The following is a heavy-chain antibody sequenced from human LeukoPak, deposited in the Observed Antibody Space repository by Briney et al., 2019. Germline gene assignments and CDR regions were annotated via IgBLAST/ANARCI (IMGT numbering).Heavy chain of an antibody. D-gene: IGHD5-12*01. CDR3: ARTRGYSGSTIDY. CDR1: GFSISTRGMC. V-gene: IGHV2-70*11. CDR2: IDWDDDK. Sequence: ESGPALVKPTQTLTLTCTFSGFSISTRGMCVSWIRQPPGKALEWLARIDWDDDKYYSTSLKTRLTISKDTSKNQVVLTMTNMDPVDTATHYCARTRGYSGSTIDYWGQGTLVTVSS. J-gene: IGHJ4*02.